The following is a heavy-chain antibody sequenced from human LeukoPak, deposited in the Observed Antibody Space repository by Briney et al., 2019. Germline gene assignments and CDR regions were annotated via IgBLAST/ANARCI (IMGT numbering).Heavy chain of an antibody. Sequence: GGSLRLSCTASGFTFGDYSMNWVRQAPGKGLEWVGFIRSKAYGGTTEYAASVKGRFTISRDDSKSIAYLQMNSLKTEDTAVYYCAKDRRYSLVAGYFDYWGQGTLVTVSS. CDR3: AKDRRYSLVAGYFDY. J-gene: IGHJ4*02. CDR2: IRSKAYGGTT. D-gene: IGHD6-19*01. CDR1: GFTFGDYS. V-gene: IGHV3-49*04.